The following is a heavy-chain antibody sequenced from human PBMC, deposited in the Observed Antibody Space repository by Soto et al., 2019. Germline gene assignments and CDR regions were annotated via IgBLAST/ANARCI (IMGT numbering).Heavy chain of an antibody. CDR1: GYTYATYW. CDR2: IYPGDSDT. J-gene: IGHJ4*02. Sequence: GESLKISCTGSGYTYATYWIGWVRQMPGKGLEWMGIIYPGDSDTRYGPSFQGQVTISADKSTRTAYLQWSSLRASDTAMYYCASSNYYGSGNFYTPFHFWGQGTLVTVSS. D-gene: IGHD3-10*01. CDR3: ASSNYYGSGNFYTPFHF. V-gene: IGHV5-51*01.